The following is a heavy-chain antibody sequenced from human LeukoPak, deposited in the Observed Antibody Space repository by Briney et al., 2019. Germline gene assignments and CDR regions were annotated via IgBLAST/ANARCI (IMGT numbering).Heavy chain of an antibody. CDR3: ARVAGDRYYYDSSGYYDY. J-gene: IGHJ4*02. CDR2: MNPNSGNT. Sequence: GASVKVSCKASGHTFTSYDINWVRQAAGQGLEWMGWMNPNSGNTGYAQKFQGRVAMTRNTSISTAYMELSSLRSEDTAVYYCARVAGDRYYYDSSGYYDYWGQGTLVTVSS. V-gene: IGHV1-8*01. CDR1: GHTFTSYD. D-gene: IGHD3-22*01.